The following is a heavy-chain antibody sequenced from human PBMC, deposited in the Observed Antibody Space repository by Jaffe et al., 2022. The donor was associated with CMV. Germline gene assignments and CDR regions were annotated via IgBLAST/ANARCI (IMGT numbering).Heavy chain of an antibody. CDR2: IYSGGST. CDR3: ARGSPYSSSPHLFDY. Sequence: EVQLVESGGGLIQPGGSLRLSCAASGFTVSSNYMSWVRQAPGKGLEWVSVIYSGGSTYYADSVKGRFTISRDNSKNTLYLQMNSLRAEDTAVYYCARGSPYSSSPHLFDYWGQGTLVTVSS. V-gene: IGHV3-53*01. J-gene: IGHJ4*02. D-gene: IGHD6-6*01. CDR1: GFTVSSNY.